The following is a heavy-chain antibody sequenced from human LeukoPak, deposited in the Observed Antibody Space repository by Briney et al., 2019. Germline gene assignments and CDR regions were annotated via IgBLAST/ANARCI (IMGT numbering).Heavy chain of an antibody. J-gene: IGHJ6*03. Sequence: PGGSLRLSCAASGIIFSTYWMHWVRQAPGKGLVWVSRINRDGSSTSYADSVKGRFTISRDNAKNSLYLQMNSLRAEDTAVYYCARVGRGYYYYMDVWGKGTTVTVSS. V-gene: IGHV3-74*01. CDR2: INRDGSST. CDR1: GIIFSTYW. CDR3: ARVGRGYYYYMDV. D-gene: IGHD1-26*01.